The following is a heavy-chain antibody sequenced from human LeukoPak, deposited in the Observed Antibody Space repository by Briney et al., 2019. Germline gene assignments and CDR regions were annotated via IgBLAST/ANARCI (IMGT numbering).Heavy chain of an antibody. J-gene: IGHJ4*02. V-gene: IGHV4-59*01. CDR3: ARGPPRTYYFDY. D-gene: IGHD1-1*01. Sequence: SETLSLTCTVSGGSLSSYYWSWIRQPPGKGLEWIGYIYYSGSTNYNPSLKSRVTISVDTSKNQFSLKLSSVTAADTAVYYCARGPPRTYYFDYWGQGTLVTVSS. CDR2: IYYSGST. CDR1: GGSLSSYY.